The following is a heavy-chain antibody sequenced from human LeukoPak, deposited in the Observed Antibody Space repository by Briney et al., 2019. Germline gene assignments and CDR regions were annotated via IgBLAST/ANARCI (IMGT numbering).Heavy chain of an antibody. Sequence: GGSLSLSCAASGFTFSSYSMNWVRQAPGKGLEWVSSISSSSSYIYYADSVKGRFTISRDNAKNSLYLQMNSLRAEDTAVYYCARSRSRDAFDIWGQGTMVTVSS. CDR1: GFTFSSYS. CDR2: ISSSSSYI. D-gene: IGHD2-2*01. J-gene: IGHJ3*02. V-gene: IGHV3-21*01. CDR3: ARSRSRDAFDI.